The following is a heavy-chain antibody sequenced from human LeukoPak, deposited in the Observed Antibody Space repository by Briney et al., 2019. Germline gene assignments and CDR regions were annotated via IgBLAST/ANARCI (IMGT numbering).Heavy chain of an antibody. CDR3: ARDAGGPGSGWPYFFDY. V-gene: IGHV3-53*01. CDR1: GFTVSSNY. CDR2: IYSGGST. J-gene: IGHJ4*02. Sequence: PGGSVRLSCAASGFTVSSNYMSCVRHAPGRGLEWVSVIYSGGSTYYADPVKGPFTISRNNSKNTLYLQMNSLRAEDTAVYYCARDAGGPGSGWPYFFDYWGQGTLVTVSS. D-gene: IGHD6-19*01.